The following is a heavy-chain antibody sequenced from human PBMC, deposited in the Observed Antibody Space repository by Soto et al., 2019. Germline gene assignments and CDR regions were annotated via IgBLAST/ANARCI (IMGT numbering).Heavy chain of an antibody. CDR1: GATFTSST. J-gene: IGHJ4*02. D-gene: IGHD3-22*01. CDR2: ILVGSGQT. Sequence: SVKVSCKASGATFTSSTVNWVRQARGQPPEWIGWILVGSGQTNSAQKFQGRVAITRDMSTYTAYLELNSLRSDDSAVYYCAAISSGYYRVFDYWGQGTPVTVSS. V-gene: IGHV1-58*01. CDR3: AAISSGYYRVFDY.